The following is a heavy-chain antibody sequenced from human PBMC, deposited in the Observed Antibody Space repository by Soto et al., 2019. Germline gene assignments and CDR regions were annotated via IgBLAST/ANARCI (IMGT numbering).Heavy chain of an antibody. V-gene: IGHV4-34*01. Sequence: SETLSLTCAVYVGSFSGYYWSWIRQPPGKGLEWIGEINHSGSTNYNPSLKSRVTISVDTSKNQFSLKLSSVTAADTAVYYCARGPLPTAIRRWFDPWGQGTRVTVSS. D-gene: IGHD2-2*02. J-gene: IGHJ5*02. CDR2: INHSGST. CDR1: VGSFSGYY. CDR3: ARGPLPTAIRRWFDP.